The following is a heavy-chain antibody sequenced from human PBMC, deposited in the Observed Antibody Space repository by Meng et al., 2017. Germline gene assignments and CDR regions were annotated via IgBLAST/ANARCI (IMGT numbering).Heavy chain of an antibody. CDR2: INAGNGNT. CDR1: GYTFTSYA. V-gene: IGHV1-3*01. Sequence: QFQLGPSGAEVKKPGASVKVSLKAYGYTFTSYAMHWVRQAPGQMLEWMGWINAGNGNTKYSQKFQGRVTITRDTSASTAYMELSSLRSEDTAVYYCARDKLKTFNPWGQGTLVTVSS. J-gene: IGHJ5*02. CDR3: ARDKLKTFNP.